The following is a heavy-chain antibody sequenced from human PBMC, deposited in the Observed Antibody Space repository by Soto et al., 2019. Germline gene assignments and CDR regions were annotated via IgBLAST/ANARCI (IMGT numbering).Heavy chain of an antibody. Sequence: PGGSLRLSCAASGFTFSSYAMHWVRQAPGKGLEWVAVISYDGSNKYYADSVKGRFTISKDNSKNTLYLQMNSLRAEDTAVYYCARGMATPEGYFDYWGQGTLVTVSS. CDR3: ARGMATPEGYFDY. V-gene: IGHV3-30-3*01. CDR2: ISYDGSNK. CDR1: GFTFSSYA. J-gene: IGHJ4*02. D-gene: IGHD5-12*01.